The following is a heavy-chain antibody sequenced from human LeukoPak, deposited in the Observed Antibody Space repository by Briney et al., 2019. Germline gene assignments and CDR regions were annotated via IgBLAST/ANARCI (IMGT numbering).Heavy chain of an antibody. CDR3: ARIPGGTVGARYYFDY. D-gene: IGHD1-26*01. CDR2: ISYDGSNK. V-gene: IGHV3-30*03. Sequence: GGSLRLSCAASGFTFSSYGMHWVRQAPGKGLEWVAVISYDGSNKYYADSVKGRFTISRDNSKNTLYLQMNSLRAEDTAVYYCARIPGGTVGARYYFDYWGQGTLVTVSS. J-gene: IGHJ4*02. CDR1: GFTFSSYG.